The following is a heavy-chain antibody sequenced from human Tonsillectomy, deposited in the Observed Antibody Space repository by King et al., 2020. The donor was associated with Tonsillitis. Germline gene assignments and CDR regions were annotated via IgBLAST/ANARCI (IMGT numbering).Heavy chain of an antibody. CDR3: AKESPNSGSYRFYFFDY. Sequence: VQLVESGGGLVQPGGSLRLSCAASGFTFSTYAMSWVRQAPGKGLEWVSAISGRDTRTFYADPVKGRFTISRDNSKNTVYLQMSSLRAEDTAVYYCAKESPNSGSYRFYFFDYWGRGTLVTVSS. J-gene: IGHJ4*02. CDR1: GFTFSTYA. V-gene: IGHV3-23*04. D-gene: IGHD6-13*01. CDR2: ISGRDTRT.